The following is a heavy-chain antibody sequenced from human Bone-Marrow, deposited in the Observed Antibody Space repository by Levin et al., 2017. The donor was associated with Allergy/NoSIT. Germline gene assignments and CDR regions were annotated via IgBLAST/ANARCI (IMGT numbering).Heavy chain of an antibody. Sequence: GESLKISCVDSRLTFNSYAMSWVRQAPGKRLEWVSAISGSGGRTHYADSVKGRFTISRDNSKNTLYLEMNSLRADDTAVYYCASFALGSLYYGLDVWGQGTTVTVSS. CDR1: RLTFNSYA. J-gene: IGHJ6*02. CDR3: ASFALGSLYYGLDV. V-gene: IGHV3-23*01. D-gene: IGHD3-10*01. CDR2: ISGSGGRT.